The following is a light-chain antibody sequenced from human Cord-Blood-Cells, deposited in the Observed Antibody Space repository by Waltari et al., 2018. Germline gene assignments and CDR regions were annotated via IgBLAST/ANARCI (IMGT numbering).Light chain of an antibody. V-gene: IGLV2-14*03. J-gene: IGLJ1*01. Sequence: QSALTQPASVSGSPGQSITISCTGTSSDCGGYNYVSWYQHHPGKAPKLMIYDVSNRPSGVSNRFSGSKSGNMASLTISGLQAEDEADYYCSSYTSSSTYVFGTGTKVTVL. CDR1: SSDCGGYNY. CDR3: SSYTSSSTYV. CDR2: DVS.